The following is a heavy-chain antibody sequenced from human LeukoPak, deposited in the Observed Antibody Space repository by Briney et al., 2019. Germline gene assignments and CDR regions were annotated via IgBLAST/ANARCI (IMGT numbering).Heavy chain of an antibody. D-gene: IGHD1-26*01. CDR3: VGGDDMDV. J-gene: IGHJ6*02. Sequence: GGSLRLSCAASGFTFSTYWMHWVRQAPGKGLVWVSRVKSDGSSTNYADSVKGRFTISRDNAKNTLHLQMNTLRAEDTAVYYCVGGDDMDVWGRGTTVTVSS. V-gene: IGHV3-74*01. CDR1: GFTFSTYW. CDR2: VKSDGSST.